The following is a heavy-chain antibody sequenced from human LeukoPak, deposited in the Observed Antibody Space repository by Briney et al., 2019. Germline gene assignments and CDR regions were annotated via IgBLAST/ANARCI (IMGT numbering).Heavy chain of an antibody. J-gene: IGHJ4*02. CDR3: ARGKPVYFYGPGSYLASPFDS. CDR2: ISTYNGNT. CDR1: GYTFTSYG. Sequence: GASVKVSCRASGYTFTSYGISWVRQAPGQGLEWMGWISTYNGNTNYAQMLQGRNTMTTDTSTSTAYMELRSLRSDDTAVYYCARGKPVYFYGPGSYLASPFDSWGQGTLVTVSS. V-gene: IGHV1-18*01. D-gene: IGHD3-10*01.